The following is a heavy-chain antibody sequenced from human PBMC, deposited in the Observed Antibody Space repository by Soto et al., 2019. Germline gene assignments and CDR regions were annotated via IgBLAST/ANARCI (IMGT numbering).Heavy chain of an antibody. V-gene: IGHV4-34*01. CDR3: ATMLITGTRGNYYYYYGMDV. CDR1: GGSFSGYY. D-gene: IGHD1-20*01. CDR2: INHSGST. J-gene: IGHJ6*02. Sequence: SETLSLTCAVYGGSFSGYYWSWIRQPPGKGLDWIGEINHSGSTNYNPSLKSRVTISVDTSKNQFSLKLSSVTAADTAVYYCATMLITGTRGNYYYYYGMDVWGQGTTVTVSS.